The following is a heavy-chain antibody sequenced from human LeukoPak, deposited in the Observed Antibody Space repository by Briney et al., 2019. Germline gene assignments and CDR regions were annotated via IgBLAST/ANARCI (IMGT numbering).Heavy chain of an antibody. V-gene: IGHV3-30*04. D-gene: IGHD3-9*01. CDR1: GFTFSSYA. CDR2: ISYDGSNK. Sequence: PGGSLRLSCAASGFTFSSYAMHWVRQAPGKGLEWVAVISYDGSNKYYADSVKGRFTISRDNSKNTLYLQMNSLRAEDTAVYYCARDKIIRAVPYYDILTGRQAYYYYYYGMDVWGQGTTVTVSS. CDR3: ARDKIIRAVPYYDILTGRQAYYYYYYGMDV. J-gene: IGHJ6*02.